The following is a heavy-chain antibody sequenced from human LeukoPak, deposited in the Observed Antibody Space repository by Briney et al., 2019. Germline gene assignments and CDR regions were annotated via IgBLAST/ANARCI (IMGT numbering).Heavy chain of an antibody. D-gene: IGHD2-21*01. CDR3: ATGAEIAL. V-gene: IGHV3-23*01. J-gene: IGHJ4*02. Sequence: PGGSLRLSCATSGFTFTNYAMNWVRQAPGKGLEWVSAVTGPGDTTYYADSVKGRFFMSREDSKTTVYMQMNSLRAEHTAIYYCATGAEIALWGQAPLVTVSS. CDR1: GFTFTNYA. CDR2: VTGPGDTT.